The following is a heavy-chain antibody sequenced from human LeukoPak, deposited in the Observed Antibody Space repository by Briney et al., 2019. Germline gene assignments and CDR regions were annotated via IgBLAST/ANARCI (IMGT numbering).Heavy chain of an antibody. Sequence: GGSLRLSCAASGFTFSDYYMSWIRQAPGKGLEWVSYISSSGSTIYYADSVKGRCTTSRDNAKNSLYLQRNSQRAEDTAVYYWARGGGYYYYGMDVWGQGTTVTVSS. CDR3: ARGGGYYYYGMDV. CDR1: GFTFSDYY. V-gene: IGHV3-11*01. J-gene: IGHJ6*02. D-gene: IGHD1-26*01. CDR2: ISSSGSTI.